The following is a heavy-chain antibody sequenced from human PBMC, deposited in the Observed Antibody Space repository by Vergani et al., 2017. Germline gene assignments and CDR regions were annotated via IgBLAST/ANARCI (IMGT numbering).Heavy chain of an antibody. CDR1: GFTFSSYA. Sequence: EVQLLESGGGLIQPGGSLRLSCAASGFTFSSYAMSWVRQAPGKGLKWVSAISGSGGSTYYADSVKGRFTISRDNSKNTLYLQMNSLRAEDTAVYYCAKGTHYDLDAFDIWGQGTMVTVSS. V-gene: IGHV3-23*01. D-gene: IGHD3-22*01. CDR3: AKGTHYDLDAFDI. CDR2: ISGSGGST. J-gene: IGHJ3*02.